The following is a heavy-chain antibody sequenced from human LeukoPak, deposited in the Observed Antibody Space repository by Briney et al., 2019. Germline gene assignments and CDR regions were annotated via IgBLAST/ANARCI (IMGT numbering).Heavy chain of an antibody. CDR2: INGNGGST. J-gene: IGHJ4*02. V-gene: IGHV3-23*01. CDR1: GFTFSSYA. CDR3: ARSGWGDHFDY. D-gene: IGHD2-21*02. Sequence: GGSLRLSCAASGFTFSSYALTWVRQAPGKGLEWVSTINGNGGSTYYADSVKGRFTISRDNAKNTLYLQMNSLRAEDTAVYYCARSGWGDHFDYWGQGTLVTVSS.